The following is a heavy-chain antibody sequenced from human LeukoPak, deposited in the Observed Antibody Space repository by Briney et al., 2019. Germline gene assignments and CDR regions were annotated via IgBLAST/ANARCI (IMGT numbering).Heavy chain of an antibody. J-gene: IGHJ6*03. CDR3: ARARLNDELRYFDWLFAPGGYYYYYMDV. D-gene: IGHD3-9*01. CDR2: ISAYNGNT. Sequence: ASVKVSCKASGYTFTSYGISWVRQAPGQGLEWMGWISAYNGNTNYAQKLQGRVTMTTDTSTSTAYMELRSLRSDDTAVYYCARARLNDELRYFDWLFAPGGYYYYYMDVWGKGTTVTVSS. CDR1: GYTFTSYG. V-gene: IGHV1-18*01.